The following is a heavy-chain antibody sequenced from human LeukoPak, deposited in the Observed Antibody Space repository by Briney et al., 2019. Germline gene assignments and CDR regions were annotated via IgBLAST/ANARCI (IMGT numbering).Heavy chain of an antibody. J-gene: IGHJ4*02. D-gene: IGHD5-18*01. CDR1: GGSFSGYY. CDR2: INHSGST. V-gene: IGHV4-34*01. Sequence: SETLSLTCAVYGGSFSGYYWSWIRQPPGKGLEWIGEINHSGSTNYNPSLKSRVTISVDTSKNQFSLKLSSVTAADTAVYYCARRGDSLKIAKYYFDYWGQGTLVTVSP. CDR3: ARRGDSLKIAKYYFDY.